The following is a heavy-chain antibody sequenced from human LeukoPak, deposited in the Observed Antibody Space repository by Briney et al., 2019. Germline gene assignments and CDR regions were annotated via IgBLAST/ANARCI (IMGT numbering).Heavy chain of an antibody. CDR2: ISGSGGST. CDR1: GFTFSSYA. CDR3: AKDTRPYGSGSYYFDY. V-gene: IGHV3-23*01. Sequence: GGSLRLSCAASGFTFSSYAMSWVRQAPGKGLEWVSAISGSGGSTYYADSVKGRFTISRDNSKNTLYLQTNSLRAEDTAVYYCAKDTRPYGSGSYYFDYWGQGTLVTVSS. J-gene: IGHJ4*02. D-gene: IGHD3-10*01.